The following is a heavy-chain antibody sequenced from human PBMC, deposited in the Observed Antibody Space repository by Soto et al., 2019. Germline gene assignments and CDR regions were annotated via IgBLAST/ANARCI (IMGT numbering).Heavy chain of an antibody. D-gene: IGHD3-9*01. Sequence: QVQLVESGGGVVQPGGSLRLSCATSGFTFSDYGLHWVRQVPGKGLEWVAVIWYDGGNKYYADSVEGRFTISRENSKNTVYLQMNSVRAEDTAVYFCAKARALHYDILTGYSSLDYWGQGTLVTVSS. V-gene: IGHV3-33*06. CDR2: IWYDGGNK. J-gene: IGHJ4*02. CDR3: AKARALHYDILTGYSSLDY. CDR1: GFTFSDYG.